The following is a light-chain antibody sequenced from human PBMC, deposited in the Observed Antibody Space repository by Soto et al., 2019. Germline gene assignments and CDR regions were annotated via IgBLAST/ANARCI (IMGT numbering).Light chain of an antibody. CDR1: SSDVGGYNF. J-gene: IGLJ1*01. Sequence: QSVLTQPASVSGSPGQSITISCTGTSSDVGGYNFVSWYQQHPGKAPKLIFSEVSNRPSGVSYRFSGSKSGNTASLTISGLQADDEADYYCSSYTSTTSYVFGT. CDR2: EVS. V-gene: IGLV2-14*01. CDR3: SSYTSTTSYV.